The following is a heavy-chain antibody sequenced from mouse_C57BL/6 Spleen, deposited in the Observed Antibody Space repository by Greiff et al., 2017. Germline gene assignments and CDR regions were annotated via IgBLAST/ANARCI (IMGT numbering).Heavy chain of an antibody. J-gene: IGHJ2*01. CDR2: ISDGGSYT. Sequence: EVQGVESGGGLVKPGGSLKLSCAASGFTFSSYAMSWVRQTPEKRLEWVATISDGGSYTYYPDNVKGRFTISRDNAKNNLYLQMSHLKSEDTAMYYCARDPLYRNRFPVYFDYWGQGTTLTVSS. D-gene: IGHD2-14*01. V-gene: IGHV5-4*01. CDR3: ARDPLYRNRFPVYFDY. CDR1: GFTFSSYA.